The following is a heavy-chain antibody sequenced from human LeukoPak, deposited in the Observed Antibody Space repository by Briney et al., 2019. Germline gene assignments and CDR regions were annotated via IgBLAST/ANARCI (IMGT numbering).Heavy chain of an antibody. CDR3: ARGRYYFDY. CDR2: INHSGST. CDR1: GGSFSGYY. J-gene: IGHJ4*02. Sequence: SETLSLTCAVYGGSFSGYYWSWIRQPPGKGLEWIGEINHSGSTNYNPSLKSRVTISVDTSKNQFSLKLSSVTAADTAVYYCARGRYYFDYWGQGTLVTVSS. V-gene: IGHV4-34*01.